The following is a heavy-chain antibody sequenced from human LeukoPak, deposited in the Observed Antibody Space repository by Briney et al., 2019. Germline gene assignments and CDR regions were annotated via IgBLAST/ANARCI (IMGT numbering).Heavy chain of an antibody. J-gene: IGHJ5*02. CDR1: GGSISSYY. D-gene: IGHD4-17*01. CDR3: AREISTTGVNWFDP. V-gene: IGHV4-59*01. Sequence: SETLSLTCTVSGGSISSYYWGWIRQPPGKGLEWIGYIYYSGSTNYNPSLKSRVTISVDTSKNQFSLKLSSVTAADTAVYYCAREISTTGVNWFDPWGQGTLVTVSS. CDR2: IYYSGST.